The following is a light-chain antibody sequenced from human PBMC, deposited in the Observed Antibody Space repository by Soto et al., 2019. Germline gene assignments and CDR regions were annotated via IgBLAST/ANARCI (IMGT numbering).Light chain of an antibody. CDR1: QSVSSN. CDR2: GAS. Sequence: EIVMTQSPATLSVSPGERATLSCRASQSVSSNLAWYQQKPGQAPRLLIYGASTRATGFPARFSGSGSGTEFTLTISSLQSEDFGVYYCQQYNNWPPWTFGQGTKVAIK. CDR3: QQYNNWPPWT. V-gene: IGKV3-15*01. J-gene: IGKJ1*01.